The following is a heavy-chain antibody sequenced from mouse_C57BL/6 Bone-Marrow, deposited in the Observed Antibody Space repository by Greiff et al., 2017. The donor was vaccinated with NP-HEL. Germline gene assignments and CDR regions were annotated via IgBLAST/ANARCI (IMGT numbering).Heavy chain of an antibody. D-gene: IGHD2-12*01. V-gene: IGHV1-47*01. Sequence: QVQLQQSGAELVKPGASVKMSCKASGYTFTTYPIEWMKQNHGKSLEWIGNFHPYNDDTKYNEKFKGKATLTVEKSSSTVYMELSRLTSDDSAVYYCASYSNDGYYFDYWGQGTTLTVSS. CDR1: GYTFTTYP. CDR2: FHPYNDDT. CDR3: ASYSNDGYYFDY. J-gene: IGHJ2*01.